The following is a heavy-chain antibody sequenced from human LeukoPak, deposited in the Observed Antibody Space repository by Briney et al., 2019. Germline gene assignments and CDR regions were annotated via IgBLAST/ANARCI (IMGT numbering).Heavy chain of an antibody. J-gene: IGHJ4*02. V-gene: IGHV3-23*01. D-gene: IGHD3-16*01. Sequence: PGGSLRLSCAASGFTFSSSAMGWVRRAPRKGLEWVSAIPASGPKTYYTGSVRGRFTISRDNSKNTVYLQMQSLRAEDTAVYYCVKEASKTFGIYTADYWGQGTLVTVSS. CDR2: IPASGPKT. CDR1: GFTFSSSA. CDR3: VKEASKTFGIYTADY.